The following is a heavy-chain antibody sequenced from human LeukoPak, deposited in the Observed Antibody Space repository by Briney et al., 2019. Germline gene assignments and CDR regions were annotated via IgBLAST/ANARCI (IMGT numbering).Heavy chain of an antibody. CDR2: ISAYNGNT. Sequence: ASVKVSCKASGYTFTSYGISWVRQAPGQGLEWMGWISAYNGNTNYAQKLQGRVTMTTDTSTSTAYMELRSLRSDDTAVYYCARVEEDTVVVPAAIWVDYWGQGTLVTVSS. V-gene: IGHV1-18*01. J-gene: IGHJ4*02. D-gene: IGHD2-2*02. CDR1: GYTFTSYG. CDR3: ARVEEDTVVVPAAIWVDY.